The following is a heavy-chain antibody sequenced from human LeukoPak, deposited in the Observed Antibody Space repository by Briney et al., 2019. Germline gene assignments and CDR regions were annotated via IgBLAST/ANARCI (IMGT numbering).Heavy chain of an antibody. Sequence: PGGSLRLSCAASGFTFSSYSMNWVRQAPGKGLEWVSYISSSSSTIYYADSVKGRFTISRDNAKNSLYLQMNSLRAEDTAVYYCARVPRITMIIPDYWGQGTLVTVSS. J-gene: IGHJ4*02. CDR3: ARVPRITMIIPDY. CDR1: GFTFSSYS. V-gene: IGHV3-48*01. D-gene: IGHD3-22*01. CDR2: ISSSSSTI.